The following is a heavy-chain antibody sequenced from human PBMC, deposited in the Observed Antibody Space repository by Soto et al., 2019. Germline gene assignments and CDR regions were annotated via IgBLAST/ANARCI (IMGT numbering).Heavy chain of an antibody. V-gene: IGHV1-8*01. D-gene: IGHD6-13*01. CDR2: MNPNSGNT. Sequence: QVQLVQSGAEVKKPGASVKVSCKASGYTFTSYDINWVRQATGQGLEWMGWMNPNSGNTGYAQKFQGRVTMTRNTSISTADMELSSLRSEDPAVYYCARERSAAGTGWFDPWGQGTLVTVSS. CDR1: GYTFTSYD. J-gene: IGHJ5*02. CDR3: ARERSAAGTGWFDP.